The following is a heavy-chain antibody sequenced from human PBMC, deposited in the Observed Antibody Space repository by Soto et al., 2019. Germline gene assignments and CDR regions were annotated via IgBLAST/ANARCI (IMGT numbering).Heavy chain of an antibody. CDR3: ARGRYGDY. CDR2: ISAHNGNT. D-gene: IGHD1-1*01. Sequence: QVHLVQSGAEVKKPGASVKVSCKASGYTFTSYGITWVRQAPGQGLEWMGWISAHNGNTDYAQKLQGRVIVTRDTSTSTAYMELRSLISADTAVYSCARGRYGDYWRQGALVTVSS. V-gene: IGHV1-18*01. J-gene: IGHJ4*02. CDR1: GYTFTSYG.